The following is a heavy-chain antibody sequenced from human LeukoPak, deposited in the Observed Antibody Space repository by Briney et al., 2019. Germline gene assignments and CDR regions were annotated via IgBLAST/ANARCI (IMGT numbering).Heavy chain of an antibody. CDR3: AREGTYYYGSGSYYPLDY. V-gene: IGHV3-7*01. CDR1: GFTFSSYW. CDR2: IKQDGSEK. J-gene: IGHJ4*02. D-gene: IGHD3-10*01. Sequence: GGSLRLSCEASGFTFSSYWMSWVRQAPGKGLEWVANIKQDGSEKYYVDSVKGRFTISRDNAKNSLYLQMNSLRAEDTAVYYCAREGTYYYGSGSYYPLDYWGQGTLVTVSS.